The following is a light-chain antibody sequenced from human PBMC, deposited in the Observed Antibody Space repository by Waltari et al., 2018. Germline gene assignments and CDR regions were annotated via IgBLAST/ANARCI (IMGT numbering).Light chain of an antibody. Sequence: VLTQSPATLSLSPGERATLSCRASQSISTYLAWYQQKPGLAPRLLISDASYRATGIPARFSGSGSGTDFTLTISSLEPEDFAVYYCQQRSDLPPITFGQGTKVEI. V-gene: IGKV3-11*01. CDR3: QQRSDLPPIT. CDR2: DAS. J-gene: IGKJ1*01. CDR1: QSISTY.